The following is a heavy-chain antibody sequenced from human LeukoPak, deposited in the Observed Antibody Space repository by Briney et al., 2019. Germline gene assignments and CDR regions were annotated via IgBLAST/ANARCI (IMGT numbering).Heavy chain of an antibody. CDR1: SGSISTSNYY. CDR2: IFYSGST. D-gene: IGHD3-10*01. V-gene: IGHV4-39*07. J-gene: IGHJ4*02. CDR3: ARRPPPSATMIRGVRNTKYYFDS. Sequence: RTSETLSLTCTVSSGSISTSNYYWGWVRQPPGKALEWIGNIFYSGSTYYSPSLKSRVTISLDTSRNQFSLKLSSVTAADTAVYYCARRPPPSATMIRGVRNTKYYFDSWGQGTLVTVSS.